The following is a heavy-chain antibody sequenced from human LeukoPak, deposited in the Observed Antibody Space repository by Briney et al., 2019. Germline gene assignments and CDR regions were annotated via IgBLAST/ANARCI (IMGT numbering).Heavy chain of an antibody. CDR1: DSIFTNAG. V-gene: IGHV1-18*01. J-gene: IGHJ6*02. CDR2: INPYNGDT. CDR3: AAFMHWDTARAWGRGMDV. Sequence: GSSVNFSCTATDSIFTNAGICWVRQAPGQGLEWMGWINPYNGDTNYAQKLQGRVTMTTDTSTSTAYMELRSLRSDDTAVYYCAAFMHWDTARAWGRGMDVWGQGTTVTVSS. D-gene: IGHD5-18*01.